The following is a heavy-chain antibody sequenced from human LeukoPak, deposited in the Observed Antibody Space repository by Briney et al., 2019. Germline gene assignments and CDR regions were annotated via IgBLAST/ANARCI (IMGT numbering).Heavy chain of an antibody. Sequence: SETLSLTCTVSGGSISSYYWSWIRQPPGKGLEWIGYIYYGGRTNYNPSLKSRATMSIDTAKNHFSLNLTSVTAADTAVYYCARRRGNFWSDYYAFDSWGLGTLVTISS. CDR3: ARRRGNFWSDYYAFDS. D-gene: IGHD3-3*01. V-gene: IGHV4-59*08. CDR2: IYYGGRT. J-gene: IGHJ4*02. CDR1: GGSISSYY.